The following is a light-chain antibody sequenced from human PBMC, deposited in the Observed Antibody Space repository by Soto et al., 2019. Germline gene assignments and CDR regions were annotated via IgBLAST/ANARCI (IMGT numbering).Light chain of an antibody. V-gene: IGLV2-14*03. Sequence: QSVLTQPASVSGSPVQSITISCTGTSSDIGAYNFVSWYQQHPGKAPKLMLYDVNIRPSGVSNRFSVSKSGNTASLTISGLQAEDEADYYCTSWTTSTTMIFGGGTKVTVL. CDR3: TSWTTSTTMI. CDR1: SSDIGAYNF. J-gene: IGLJ2*01. CDR2: DVN.